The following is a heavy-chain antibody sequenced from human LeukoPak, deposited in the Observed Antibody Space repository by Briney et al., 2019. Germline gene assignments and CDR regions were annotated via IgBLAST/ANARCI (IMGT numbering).Heavy chain of an antibody. J-gene: IGHJ4*02. CDR2: ITWDGGST. V-gene: IGHV3-43*01. CDR3: ARGRGSSWFDY. CDR1: GFKFDDYT. Sequence: PGGSLRLSCAGSGFKFDDYTMHWVRQALGKGLEWVSLITWDGGSTYYADSVKGRFTISRDNGKNSLYLRMNSLRTEDIALYYCARGRGSSWFDYWGQGTLVTVSS. D-gene: IGHD6-13*01.